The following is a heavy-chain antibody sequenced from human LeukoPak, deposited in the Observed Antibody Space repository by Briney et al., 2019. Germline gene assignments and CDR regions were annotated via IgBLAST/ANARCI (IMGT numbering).Heavy chain of an antibody. J-gene: IGHJ3*01. CDR2: IYPGDSGP. Sequence: GESLKISWKVSGDSFTSYCIGWVRQMPGKGLGWMGIIYPGDSGPTYSPSFQGQVTISVDKSINTAYLQWSSLQASDTAMYYCGMSGDRVPLQDDVFDVWGQGTMVTVST. V-gene: IGHV5-51*01. CDR3: GMSGDRVPLQDDVFDV. D-gene: IGHD1-26*01. CDR1: GDSFTSYC.